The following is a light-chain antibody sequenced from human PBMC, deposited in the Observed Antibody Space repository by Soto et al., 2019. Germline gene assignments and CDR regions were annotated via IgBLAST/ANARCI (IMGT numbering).Light chain of an antibody. CDR1: QTVSRN. CDR2: DAL. Sequence: EIVMTQSPATQSVSPGERVTFSCRASQTVSRNLAWYQQRPGQAPRLLIYDALTRATGIPARFSGSGSGTEFTLTISSLQSEDFAVYYCQQYNNWPPFTFGQGTKVEIK. CDR3: QQYNNWPPFT. J-gene: IGKJ2*01. V-gene: IGKV3D-15*01.